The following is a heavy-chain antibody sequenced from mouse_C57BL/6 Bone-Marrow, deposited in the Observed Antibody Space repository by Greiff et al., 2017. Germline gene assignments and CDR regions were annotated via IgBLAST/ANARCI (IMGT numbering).Heavy chain of an antibody. CDR1: GFSFNTYA. D-gene: IGHD1-1*01. V-gene: IGHV10-1*01. CDR2: IRSKSNNYAT. J-gene: IGHJ3*01. CDR3: VSGGYGSSYGFAY. Sequence: EADGGLVQPKGSLKLSCAASGFSFNTYAMNWVRQAPGKGLEWVARIRSKSNNYATYYADSVKDRFTISRDDSESMLYLQMNNLKTEDTAMYYCVSGGYGSSYGFAYWGQGTLVTVSA.